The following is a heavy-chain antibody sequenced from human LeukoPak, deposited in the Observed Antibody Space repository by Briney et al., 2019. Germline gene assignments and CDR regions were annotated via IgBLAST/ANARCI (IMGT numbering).Heavy chain of an antibody. V-gene: IGHV3-7*01. CDR1: GFTFSSYW. CDR2: INQDGSVT. D-gene: IGHD3-10*01. Sequence: GGSLRLSCAASGFTFSSYWMNWVRQAPGKGLEWVANINQDGSVTNYVDFVKGRFTVSRDNAKNSLFLQMNILRAEDTAVYYCARDPSGSPVFDPWGQGTLVTVSS. CDR3: ARDPSGSPVFDP. J-gene: IGHJ5*02.